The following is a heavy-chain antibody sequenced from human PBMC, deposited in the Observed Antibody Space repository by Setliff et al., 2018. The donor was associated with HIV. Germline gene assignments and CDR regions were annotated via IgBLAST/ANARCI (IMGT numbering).Heavy chain of an antibody. Sequence: GASVKVSCKVSGYTLTEVSMHWVRQAPKKGLEWMGYFDPQDGETVHAQKFQGRVTLTEDTSTDTAYMELSGLRSEDTAVYYCTRGITRDSSGYYRDEYFQHWGQGTLVTVSS. D-gene: IGHD3-22*01. CDR2: FDPQDGET. V-gene: IGHV1-24*01. CDR1: GYTLTEVS. J-gene: IGHJ1*01. CDR3: TRGITRDSSGYYRDEYFQH.